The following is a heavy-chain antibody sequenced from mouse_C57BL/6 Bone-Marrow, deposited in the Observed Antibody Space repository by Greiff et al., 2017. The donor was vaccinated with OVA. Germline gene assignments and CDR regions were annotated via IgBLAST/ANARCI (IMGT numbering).Heavy chain of an antibody. CDR3: ARYWALDY. CDR1: GYAFSSSW. Sequence: VKLQESGPELVKPGASVKISCKASGYAFSSSWMNWVKQRPGKGLEWIGRIYPGDGDTNYNGKFKGKATLTADKSSSTAYMQLSSLTSEDSAVYFCARYWALDYWGQGTTLTVSS. V-gene: IGHV1-82*01. D-gene: IGHD4-1*01. CDR2: IYPGDGDT. J-gene: IGHJ2*01.